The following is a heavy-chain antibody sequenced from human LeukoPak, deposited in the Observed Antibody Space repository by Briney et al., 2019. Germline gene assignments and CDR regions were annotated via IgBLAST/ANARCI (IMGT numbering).Heavy chain of an antibody. J-gene: IGHJ3*02. CDR2: ISYDGSNK. V-gene: IGHV3-30*18. D-gene: IGHD5-18*01. CDR3: AKNSYGYVDAFDI. CDR1: GFTFSSYG. Sequence: GGSPRLSCAASGFTFSSYGMHWVRQAPGKGLEWVAVISYDGSNKYYADSVKGRFTISRDNSKNTLYLQMNSLRAEDTAVYYCAKNSYGYVDAFDIWGQGTMVTVSS.